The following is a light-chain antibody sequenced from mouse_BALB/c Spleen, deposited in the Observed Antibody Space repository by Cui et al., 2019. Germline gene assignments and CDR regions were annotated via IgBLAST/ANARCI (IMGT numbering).Light chain of an antibody. V-gene: IGKV4-79*01. J-gene: IGKJ5*01. Sequence: QLVLTQSPAFISASPGEKVTVTCSASASVSSSYLYWYQQKPGSSPKLWIYSTSNLASGVPARFSGSGSGTSYSLTISSMEAEDAASYFCHQWSSYPPTFGAGTKLELK. CDR1: ASVSSSY. CDR2: STS. CDR3: HQWSSYPPT.